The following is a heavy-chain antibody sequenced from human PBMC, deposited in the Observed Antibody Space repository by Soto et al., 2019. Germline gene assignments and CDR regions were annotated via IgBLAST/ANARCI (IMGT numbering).Heavy chain of an antibody. Sequence: GGSLRLSCAASGFTFSSYAMSWVRQAPGKGLEWVSAISGSGGSTYYADSVKGRFTISRDNSKNTLYLQTNSLRAEDTAVYYCAKRGNSGSYESGDYWGQGTLVTVPS. CDR2: ISGSGGST. CDR1: GFTFSSYA. CDR3: AKRGNSGSYESGDY. D-gene: IGHD1-26*01. J-gene: IGHJ4*02. V-gene: IGHV3-23*01.